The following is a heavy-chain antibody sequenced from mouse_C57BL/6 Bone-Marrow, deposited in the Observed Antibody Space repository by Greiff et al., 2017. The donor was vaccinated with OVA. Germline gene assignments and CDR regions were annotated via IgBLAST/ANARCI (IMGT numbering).Heavy chain of an antibody. J-gene: IGHJ2*01. CDR3: TGTPDSLDY. CDR2: IRLKSDNYAT. Sequence: EVKVEESGGGLVQPGGSMKLSCVASGFTFSNYWMNWVRQSPEKGLEWVAQIRLKSDNYATHYAESVKGRFTISRDDSKSSVYLQMNNLRAEDTGIYYCTGTPDSLDYWGQGTTLTVSS. CDR1: GFTFSNYW. D-gene: IGHD3-2*01. V-gene: IGHV6-3*01.